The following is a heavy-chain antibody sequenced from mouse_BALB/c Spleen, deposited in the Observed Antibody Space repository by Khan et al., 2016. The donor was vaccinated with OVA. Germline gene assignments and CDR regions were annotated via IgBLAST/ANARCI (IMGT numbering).Heavy chain of an antibody. CDR3: ARGYYGYLAY. CDR2: IYPVDVST. CDR1: GYTLTSYY. V-gene: IGHV1S56*01. D-gene: IGHD1-1*01. Sequence: QVQLKQSGPELVRPGASVKMSCKASGYTLTSYYIHWVKQRPGQGLEWIGWIYPVDVSTKYNEKFKGKTTLTADKSSSTASMLLSSLTSEDSAIYFCARGYYGYLAYLGQGTTLTVSS. J-gene: IGHJ2*01.